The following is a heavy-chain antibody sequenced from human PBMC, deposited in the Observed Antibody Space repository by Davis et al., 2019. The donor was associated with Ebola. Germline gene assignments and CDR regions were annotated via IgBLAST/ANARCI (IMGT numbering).Heavy chain of an antibody. J-gene: IGHJ6*03. V-gene: IGHV1-69*10. Sequence: SVKVSCKASGGTFSSYAISWVRQAPGQGLEWMGGIIPILGIANYAQKFQGRVTITADESTSTAYMELSSLRSEDTAVYYCARGDHPIVVVPADHYYYYMDVWGKGTTVTVSS. CDR2: IIPILGIA. CDR3: ARGDHPIVVVPADHYYYYMDV. CDR1: GGTFSSYA. D-gene: IGHD2-2*01.